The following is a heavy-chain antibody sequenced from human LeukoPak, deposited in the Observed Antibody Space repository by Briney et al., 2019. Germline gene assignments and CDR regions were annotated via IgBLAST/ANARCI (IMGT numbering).Heavy chain of an antibody. CDR2: LRGNGGST. D-gene: IGHD4/OR15-4a*01. CDR1: GFTFSSYA. CDR3: ATDLPEGAGNYYYGLDV. J-gene: IGHJ6*02. Sequence: VQPGGSLGLSCAASGFTFSSYAMSWVRQAPGKGLEWVSSLRGNGGSTEYVDSVRGRFVISRDNSRNTLYLQMNSLRAEDTAVYYCATDLPEGAGNYYYGLDVWGQGTTVTVSS. V-gene: IGHV3-23*01.